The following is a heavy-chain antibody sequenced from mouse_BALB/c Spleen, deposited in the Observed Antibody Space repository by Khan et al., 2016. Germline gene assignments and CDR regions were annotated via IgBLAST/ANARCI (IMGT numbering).Heavy chain of an antibody. Sequence: EVKLLESGGGLVQPGGSLKLSCAASGFDFSRYWMSWVRQAPGKGLEWIGEINPDSSTINYTPSLRYKFIISRDNANNTLYLQMSKVSSEDTALYDCASTFWYFDVWGAGTTVTVAS. CDR2: INPDSSTI. CDR1: GFDFSRYW. CDR3: ASTFWYFDV. J-gene: IGHJ1*01. V-gene: IGHV4-1*02.